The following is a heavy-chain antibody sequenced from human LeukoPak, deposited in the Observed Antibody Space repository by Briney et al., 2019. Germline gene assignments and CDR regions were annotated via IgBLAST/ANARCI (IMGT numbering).Heavy chain of an antibody. V-gene: IGHV3-30*04. D-gene: IGHD2-15*01. Sequence: GGSLRLSCAASGFTFSSYAMHWVRQAPGKGLEGVAVISYDGSNKYYADSVKGRFTISRDNSKNTLYLQMNSLRAEDTAVYYCARDCSGGSCYSGYYYYYGMDVWGKGTTVTVSS. CDR2: ISYDGSNK. J-gene: IGHJ6*04. CDR3: ARDCSGGSCYSGYYYYYGMDV. CDR1: GFTFSSYA.